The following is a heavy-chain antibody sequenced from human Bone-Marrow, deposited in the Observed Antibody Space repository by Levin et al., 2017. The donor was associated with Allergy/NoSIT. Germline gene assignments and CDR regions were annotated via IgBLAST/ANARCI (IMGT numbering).Heavy chain of an antibody. Sequence: GESLKISCKASGYTFTSYYMHWVRQAPGQGLEWMGIINPSGGSTSYAQKFQGRVTMTRDTSTSTVYMELSSLRSEDTAVYYCARSIFGVWAAFDIWGQGTMVTVSS. V-gene: IGHV1-46*01. CDR2: INPSGGST. CDR1: GYTFTSYY. J-gene: IGHJ3*02. D-gene: IGHD3-3*01. CDR3: ARSIFGVWAAFDI.